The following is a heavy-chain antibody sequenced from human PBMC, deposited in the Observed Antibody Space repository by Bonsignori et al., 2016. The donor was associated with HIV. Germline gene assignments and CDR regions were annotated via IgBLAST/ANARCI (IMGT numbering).Heavy chain of an antibody. Sequence: EVHLVESGGAVVQPGGSLRLSCAASGFTFDDHSMHWVRQAPGKGLEWVSLVSWDGGRTYYADSVKGRFTISKDNNKNSLYMQMNNLRAEDTAIYYCAKVMGRHQLLDPFDYWGQGTLVTVSS. CDR2: VSWDGGRT. J-gene: IGHJ4*02. CDR3: AKVMGRHQLLDPFDY. D-gene: IGHD2-8*01. CDR1: GFTFDDHS. V-gene: IGHV3-43D*03.